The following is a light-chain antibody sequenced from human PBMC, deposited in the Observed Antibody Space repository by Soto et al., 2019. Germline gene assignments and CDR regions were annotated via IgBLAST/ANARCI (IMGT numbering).Light chain of an antibody. CDR2: KAS. J-gene: IGKJ1*01. V-gene: IGKV1-5*03. CDR1: QSISSW. CDR3: QQYHTYWT. Sequence: DIQMTQSPSTLSGSVGDRVTITCRASQSISSWLAWYQQKPGKAPKLLIYKASSLESGVPSRFSGSGSETEFTLTISSLQPDDFATYYCQQYHTYWTFGQGTKVDIK.